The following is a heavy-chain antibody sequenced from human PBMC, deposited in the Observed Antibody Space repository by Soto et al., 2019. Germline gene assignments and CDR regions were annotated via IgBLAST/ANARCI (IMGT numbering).Heavy chain of an antibody. Sequence: SETLSLTCTVSGGSIRNYYWGWIRQPPGKGLEWIGHISYSGSTNYNPSIKSRVSMSVDTSRDQFSLKLSSVTAADTTVYYSGRRFCTSTSCPTLGYYFDYWGQVSLVTVSS. D-gene: IGHD2-2*01. J-gene: IGHJ4*02. CDR2: ISYSGST. V-gene: IGHV4-59*08. CDR3: GRRFCTSTSCPTLGYYFDY. CDR1: GGSIRNYY.